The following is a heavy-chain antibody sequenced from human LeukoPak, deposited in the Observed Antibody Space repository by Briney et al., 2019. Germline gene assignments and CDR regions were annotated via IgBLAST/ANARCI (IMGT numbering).Heavy chain of an antibody. V-gene: IGHV4-59*01. CDR3: ARGRVSASTWYSTYYYYFYMDV. CDR1: DDSITMNN. Sequence: SETLSLTCTVSDDSITMNNWTWIRQPPAPGLERNGYVDHTWSTNFNPSLNGRVSISRDTSKNLFSLRLRSVTAADTAVYFCARGRVSASTWYSTYYYYFYMDVWGKGTTVTVSS. D-gene: IGHD4-11*01. J-gene: IGHJ6*03. CDR2: VDHTWST.